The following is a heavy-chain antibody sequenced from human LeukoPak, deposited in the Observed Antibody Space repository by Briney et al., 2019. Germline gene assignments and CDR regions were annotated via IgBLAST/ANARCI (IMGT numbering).Heavy chain of an antibody. CDR1: GFTFSNHA. J-gene: IGHJ4*02. V-gene: IGHV3-30-3*01. CDR2: ISYDGSNE. Sequence: GGSLRLSCAASGFTFSNHAMHWVRQAPGKGLEWVAIISYDGSNEHYADSVKGRFTISRDNSKNTLYLQMISLRADDTAIYFCARPGSEWQWLPPDYWGQGTLVTVSS. CDR3: ARPGSEWQWLPPDY. D-gene: IGHD6-19*01.